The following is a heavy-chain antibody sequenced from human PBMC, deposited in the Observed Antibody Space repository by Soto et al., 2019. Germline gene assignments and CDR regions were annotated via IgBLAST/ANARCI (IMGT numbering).Heavy chain of an antibody. CDR3: ARGLTDVVVAATDWFDP. Sequence: QVQLVQSGAEVKKPGASVKVSCKASGYTFTSYDINWVRQATGQGLEWMGCMNPNSGNTGYAQKFQGRVTMTRNTSISTAYMELSSLRSEDTAVYYCARGLTDVVVAATDWFDPWGQGTLVTVSS. J-gene: IGHJ5*02. V-gene: IGHV1-8*01. CDR2: MNPNSGNT. CDR1: GYTFTSYD. D-gene: IGHD2-15*01.